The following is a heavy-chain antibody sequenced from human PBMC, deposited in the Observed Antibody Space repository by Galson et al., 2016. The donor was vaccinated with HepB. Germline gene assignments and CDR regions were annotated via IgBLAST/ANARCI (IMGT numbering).Heavy chain of an antibody. CDR1: GYSFTNHW. V-gene: IGHV5-51*03. CDR2: IYPGESDV. CDR3: ARRGRSGWSLDF. Sequence: QSGAEVKKPAESLNISCKTSGYSFTNHWIAWVRQVPGKGLEWVGIIYPGESDVRYSPSFQGQVTISADASITTAYLQWSSLRTSDTAIYYCARRGRSGWSLDFWGQGTLVPV. D-gene: IGHD6-19*01. J-gene: IGHJ4*02.